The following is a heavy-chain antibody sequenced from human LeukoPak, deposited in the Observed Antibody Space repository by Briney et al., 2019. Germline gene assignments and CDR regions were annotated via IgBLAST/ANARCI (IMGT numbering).Heavy chain of an antibody. CDR3: GKNRYSGSLSPFDI. CDR1: KFAFSSYA. Sequence: GGSLRLSCTASKFAFSSYAMSWVRQAPGKGLEWVSAISGGGGNTYYADSVKGRFTISRDNSKNTLYLQMNSLRAEDTAVYYCGKNRYSGSLSPFDIWGQGTMVTVSS. D-gene: IGHD1-26*01. V-gene: IGHV3-23*01. CDR2: ISGGGGNT. J-gene: IGHJ3*02.